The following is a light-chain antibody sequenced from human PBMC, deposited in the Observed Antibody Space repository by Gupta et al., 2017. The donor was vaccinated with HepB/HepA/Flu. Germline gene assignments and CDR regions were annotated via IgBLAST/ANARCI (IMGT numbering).Light chain of an antibody. CDR1: QSVSTN. CDR3: QQDCSTPRT. J-gene: IGKJ1*01. CDR2: GAS. V-gene: IGKV3-20*01. Sequence: LLQSPGTLSLSPGERVTLSCRATQSVSTNLAWYQQKPGQAPRLLIYGASNRSAGVPDRFSGSGSGTDFILTISRLEPEDFAVYYCQQDCSTPRTFGQGTKVENK.